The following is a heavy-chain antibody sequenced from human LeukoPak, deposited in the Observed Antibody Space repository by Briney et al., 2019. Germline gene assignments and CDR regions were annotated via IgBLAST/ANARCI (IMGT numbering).Heavy chain of an antibody. CDR2: ISWNSGSI. Sequence: GRSLRLSCAASGFTFDDYAMHWVRQAPGKGLEWVSGISWNSGSIGYADSVKGRFTISRDNAKNSLYLQMNSLRAEDTALYYCAKEKLRITMVRGVRGFDYWGQGTLVTVSS. CDR1: GFTFDDYA. CDR3: AKEKLRITMVRGVRGFDY. V-gene: IGHV3-9*01. J-gene: IGHJ4*02. D-gene: IGHD3-10*01.